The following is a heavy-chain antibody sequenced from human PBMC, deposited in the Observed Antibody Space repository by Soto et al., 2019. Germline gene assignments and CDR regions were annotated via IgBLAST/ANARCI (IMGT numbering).Heavy chain of an antibody. V-gene: IGHV4-34*01. J-gene: IGHJ6*02. CDR2: INHSGST. CDR3: ARAHSMIVPHYYYYYYGMDV. D-gene: IGHD3-22*01. CDR1: GGSFSGYY. Sequence: KTSETLSLTCAVYGGSFSGYYWSWIRQPPGKGLEWIGEINHSGSTNYNPSLKSRVTISVDTSKNQFSLKLSSVTAADTAVYYCARAHSMIVPHYYYYYYGMDVWGQGTTVTVSS.